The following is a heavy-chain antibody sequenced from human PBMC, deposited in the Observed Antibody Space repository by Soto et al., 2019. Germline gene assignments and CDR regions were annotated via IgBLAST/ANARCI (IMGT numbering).Heavy chain of an antibody. CDR2: IYYSGST. CDR1: GGSISSYY. CDR3: ARDPCGGDCPFDY. V-gene: IGHV4-59*01. J-gene: IGHJ4*02. D-gene: IGHD2-21*02. Sequence: QVQLQESGPGLVKPSETLSLTCTVSGGSISSYYWSWIRQPPGKGLEWIGYIYYSGSTNYNPPLKSRVTISVDTSKNQFSLKLSSVTAADTAVYYCARDPCGGDCPFDYWGQGTLVTVSS.